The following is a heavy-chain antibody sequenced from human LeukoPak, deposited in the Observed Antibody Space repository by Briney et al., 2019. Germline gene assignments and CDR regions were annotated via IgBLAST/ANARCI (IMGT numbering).Heavy chain of an antibody. CDR3: ATFTAPRNAFDL. Sequence: ASVKVSCKASGHSFNAYYIHWVRQAPGQGLQWMGRIDPNSGDTKYTQKFQGRVSMTRDTSISTAYMELSRLTFDDTAVYYCATFTAPRNAFDLWGQGTMVTVSS. CDR1: GHSFNAYY. D-gene: IGHD3-16*01. V-gene: IGHV1-2*06. CDR2: IDPNSGDT. J-gene: IGHJ3*01.